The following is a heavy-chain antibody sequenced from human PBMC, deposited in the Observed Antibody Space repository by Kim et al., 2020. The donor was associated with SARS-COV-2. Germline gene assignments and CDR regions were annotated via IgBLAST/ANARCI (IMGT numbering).Heavy chain of an antibody. Sequence: TYYNPPVTGRVTISIDASKNKFSMGLNSVTASDTALYYCARRNYPYFFDSWGQGILVTVSS. D-gene: IGHD1-7*01. CDR2: T. CDR3: ARRNYPYFFDS. J-gene: IGHJ4*02. V-gene: IGHV4-39*01.